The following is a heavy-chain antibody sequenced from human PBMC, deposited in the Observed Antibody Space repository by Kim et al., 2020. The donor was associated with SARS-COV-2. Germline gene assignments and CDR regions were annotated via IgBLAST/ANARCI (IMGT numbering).Heavy chain of an antibody. CDR2: IYYTGTT. CDR3: ARHGCTGGVCYFDP. V-gene: IGHV4-39*01. Sequence: SETLSLTCTVSGGSISSSDYYWGWIRKPPGKGLEWIGSIYYTGTTYYNPSLKSRVTISVDTSKNQFSLKLSSVTDATVYYCARHGCTGGVCYFDPWGQGTLVTVSS. J-gene: IGHJ5*02. D-gene: IGHD2-8*02. CDR1: GGSISSSDYY.